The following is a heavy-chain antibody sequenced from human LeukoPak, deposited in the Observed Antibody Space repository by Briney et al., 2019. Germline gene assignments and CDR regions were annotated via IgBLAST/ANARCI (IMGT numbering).Heavy chain of an antibody. Sequence: GGSLRLSCVASGFTFSRYWMVWVRQAPGKGLEWVASIQENGRGKYYLDSVKGRFSISKDNAKSSVSLQMNSLGVGDMAVYYCARDADGGFDYWGQGTRVTVSS. CDR2: IQENGRGK. J-gene: IGHJ4*02. CDR1: GFTFSRYW. CDR3: ARDADGGFDY. V-gene: IGHV3-7*01. D-gene: IGHD2-8*02.